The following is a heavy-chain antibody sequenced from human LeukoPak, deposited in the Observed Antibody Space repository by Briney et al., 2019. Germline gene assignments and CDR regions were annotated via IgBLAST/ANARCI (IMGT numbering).Heavy chain of an antibody. Sequence: ASVKVSCKASGGTFSSYAISWVRQAPGQGLEWMGWINTNTGNPTYVPDFTGRFVFSLDTSVSTAYLQINNLKAQDTAVYYCATMAAFSSDWHHPNDYWGQGTLVTVSS. CDR1: GGTFSSYA. J-gene: IGHJ4*02. D-gene: IGHD6-19*01. CDR2: INTNTGNP. CDR3: ATMAAFSSDWHHPNDY. V-gene: IGHV7-4-1*02.